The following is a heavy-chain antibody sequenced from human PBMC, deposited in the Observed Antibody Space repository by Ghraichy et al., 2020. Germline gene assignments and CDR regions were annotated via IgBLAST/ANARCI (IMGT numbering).Heavy chain of an antibody. V-gene: IGHV4-61*02. CDR3: ARELIRGYTYGYIRYFDL. CDR1: GGSISSGSDY. D-gene: IGHD5-18*01. Sequence: SQTLSLTCTVSGGSISSGSDYWNWIRQPAGKGLEWIGRLYPNGNTNYNPSLKSRVTISLDTSKNQFSLNLSSVTAADTAVYYCARELIRGYTYGYIRYFDLWGRGTLVTVSS. CDR2: LYPNGNT. J-gene: IGHJ2*01.